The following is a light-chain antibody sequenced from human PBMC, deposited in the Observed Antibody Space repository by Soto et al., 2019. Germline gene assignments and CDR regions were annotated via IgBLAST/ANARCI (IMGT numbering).Light chain of an antibody. CDR1: QSVDSS. J-gene: IGKJ4*01. CDR3: QQYDNWPPIT. V-gene: IGKV3-15*01. Sequence: EIVMTQSPATPSVSPGERATLSCRASQSVDSSLAWYQQKPGQAPRLLIYDASTRAADIPARFSGSASGTEFILTISSLQSEDFAVYYCQQYDNWPPITFGGGTKVDIK. CDR2: DAS.